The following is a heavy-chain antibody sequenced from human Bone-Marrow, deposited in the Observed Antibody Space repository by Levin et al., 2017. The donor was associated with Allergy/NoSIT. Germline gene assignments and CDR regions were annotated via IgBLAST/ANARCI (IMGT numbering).Heavy chain of an antibody. CDR3: ATDPPTVRPNTVFYYMDV. CDR2: FDPEDGET. CDR1: GYSLTDSP. D-gene: IGHD3-10*01. J-gene: IGHJ6*03. V-gene: IGHV1-24*01. Sequence: ASVKVSCKVSGYSLTDSPMHWVRQAPGKGLEWMGGFDPEDGETIYAQNLQGRVTLTVDTSIDTASMELSSLRSEDTAGDYCATDPPTVRPNTVFYYMDVWGRGTTVAVSS.